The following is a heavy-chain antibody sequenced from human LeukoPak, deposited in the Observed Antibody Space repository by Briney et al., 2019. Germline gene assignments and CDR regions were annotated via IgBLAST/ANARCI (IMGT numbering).Heavy chain of an antibody. Sequence: ASVKVSCKASGYTFTSYGISWVRQAPGQGLEWMGWISAYNGNTNYAQKLQGRATMTTDTSTSTAYMELRSLRSDDTAVYYRARVRGMEGYSSGWRPKRGYFDYWGQGTLVTVSS. D-gene: IGHD6-19*01. CDR1: GYTFTSYG. CDR3: ARVRGMEGYSSGWRPKRGYFDY. V-gene: IGHV1-18*01. CDR2: ISAYNGNT. J-gene: IGHJ4*02.